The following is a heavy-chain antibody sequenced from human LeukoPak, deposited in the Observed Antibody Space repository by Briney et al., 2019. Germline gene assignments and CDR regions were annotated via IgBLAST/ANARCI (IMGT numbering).Heavy chain of an antibody. CDR1: GFTFRNYG. CDR2: ISYDGSNK. V-gene: IGHV3-30*18. CDR3: AKDEGGSPVSFYYYGMDV. Sequence: GGSLRLSYAASGFTFRNYGMHWVRQAPGKGLEWVAVISYDGSNKHYGGSVKGRSTISRDNSNNTLYLQLNSLRVEDTAVYYCAKDEGGSPVSFYYYGMDVWGQGTTVTVSS. J-gene: IGHJ6*02. D-gene: IGHD1-26*01.